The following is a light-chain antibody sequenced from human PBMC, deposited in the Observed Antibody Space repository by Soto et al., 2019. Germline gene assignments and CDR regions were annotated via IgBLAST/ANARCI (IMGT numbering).Light chain of an antibody. V-gene: IGLV2-14*01. CDR3: SSYTSSSTLV. Sequence: QSVLTQPASVSGSPGQSITISCTGTSSDVGGYNYVSWYQQHPGKAPKPLIYEVSNRPSGVSNRFSGSKSGNSASLTISGLHAEDEADYYCSSYTSSSTLVFGTGTKVTVL. J-gene: IGLJ1*01. CDR1: SSDVGGYNY. CDR2: EVS.